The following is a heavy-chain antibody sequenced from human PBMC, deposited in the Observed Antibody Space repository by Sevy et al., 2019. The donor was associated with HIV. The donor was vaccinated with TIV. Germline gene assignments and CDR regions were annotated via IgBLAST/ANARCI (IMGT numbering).Heavy chain of an antibody. CDR1: GFTFSSYS. Sequence: GGSLRLSCAASGFTFSSYSMNWVRQAPGKGLEWVSSISSSSSTIYYADSVKGRFTISRDNAKNSLYLQMNSLRDEDTAVYYCARGLLLWFGESMINDAFDIWGQGTMVTVSS. J-gene: IGHJ3*02. V-gene: IGHV3-48*02. CDR2: ISSSSSTI. D-gene: IGHD3-10*01. CDR3: ARGLLLWFGESMINDAFDI.